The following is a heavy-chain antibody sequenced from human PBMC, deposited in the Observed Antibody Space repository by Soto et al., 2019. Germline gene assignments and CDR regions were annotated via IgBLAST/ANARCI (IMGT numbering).Heavy chain of an antibody. CDR1: GFTFSSYA. V-gene: IGHV3-30-3*01. CDR2: ISYDGSNK. Sequence: GGSLRLSCAASGFTFSSYAMHWVRQAPGKGLEWVAVISYDGSNKYYADSVKGRFTISRDNSKNTLYLQMNSLGAQDTAVYYCARDRTHHWLDPWGQGTLVTVSS. CDR3: ARDRTHHWLDP. J-gene: IGHJ5*02.